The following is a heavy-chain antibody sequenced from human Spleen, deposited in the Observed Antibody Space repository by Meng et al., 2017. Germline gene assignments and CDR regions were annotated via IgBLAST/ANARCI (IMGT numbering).Heavy chain of an antibody. V-gene: IGHV2-5*02. J-gene: IGHJ4*02. CDR1: GFSLSSSEVA. CDR2: IYWDDEI. D-gene: IGHD3-16*01. CDR3: AHRRGGYFDY. Sequence: QITLKESGTTLVKPTQTLTPPCTFSGFSLSSSEVAVGWIRQPPGKALEWLALIYWDDEIHYSPSLNSRLTITKDTSKNQVVLTVTNMDPVDTATYYCAHRRGGYFDYWGQGTLVTVSS.